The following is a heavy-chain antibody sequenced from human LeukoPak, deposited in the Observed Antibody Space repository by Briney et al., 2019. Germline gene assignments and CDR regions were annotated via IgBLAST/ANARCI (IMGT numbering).Heavy chain of an antibody. CDR1: GFTFSSYA. J-gene: IGHJ4*02. D-gene: IGHD3-3*01. CDR3: AKDERFLEWSDY. Sequence: GGSLRLSCAASGFTFSSYAMSWVRQAPGKGLQWVSAISGSGGSTYYADSVKGRFTISRDNSKNTLYLQMNSLRAEDTAVYYCAKDERFLEWSDYWGQGTLVTVSS. V-gene: IGHV3-23*01. CDR2: ISGSGGST.